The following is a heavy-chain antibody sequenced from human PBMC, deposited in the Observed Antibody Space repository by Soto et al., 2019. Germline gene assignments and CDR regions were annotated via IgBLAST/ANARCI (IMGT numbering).Heavy chain of an antibody. Sequence: SVKVSCKASGGTFSSYTISWVRQAPGQGLEWMGRIIPILGIANYAQKFQGRVTITADKSTSTAYMELSSLRSEDTAVYYCARGSTRGVVVILTFDYWGQGTLVTVSS. CDR2: IIPILGIA. V-gene: IGHV1-69*02. CDR1: GGTFSSYT. J-gene: IGHJ4*02. CDR3: ARGSTRGVVVILTFDY. D-gene: IGHD3-22*01.